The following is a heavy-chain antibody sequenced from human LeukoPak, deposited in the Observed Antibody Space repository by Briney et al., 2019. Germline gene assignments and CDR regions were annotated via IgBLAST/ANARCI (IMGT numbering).Heavy chain of an antibody. D-gene: IGHD6-6*01. CDR2: ISGSGGST. CDR3: AKDGGGGAARRQDY. Sequence: PGGSLRLSCAASGLTYSSYAMSWVRQARGKGLEWVSAISGSGGSTYYAGSVKGRFTISRDNSKNTLYPQMNSLRAEDTAVYYCAKDGGGGAARRQDYWGQGTLVTVSS. CDR1: GLTYSSYA. V-gene: IGHV3-23*01. J-gene: IGHJ4*02.